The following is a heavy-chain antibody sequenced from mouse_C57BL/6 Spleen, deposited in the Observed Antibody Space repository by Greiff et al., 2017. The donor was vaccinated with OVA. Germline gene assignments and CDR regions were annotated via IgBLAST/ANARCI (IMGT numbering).Heavy chain of an antibody. Sequence: EVQLQQSGAELVRPGASVKLSCTASGFNIKDYYMHWVKQRPEQGLEWIGRIDPEDGDTEYAPKFQGKATMTAATSSNTAYLQLSSLTTEDTAVYYCTSQIPYYYGVARDYWGQGTTLTVSS. V-gene: IGHV14-1*01. CDR2: IDPEDGDT. CDR3: TSQIPYYYGVARDY. J-gene: IGHJ2*01. D-gene: IGHD1-1*01. CDR1: GFNIKDYY.